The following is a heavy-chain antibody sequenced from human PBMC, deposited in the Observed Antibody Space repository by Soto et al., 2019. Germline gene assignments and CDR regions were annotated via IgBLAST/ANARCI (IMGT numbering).Heavy chain of an antibody. D-gene: IGHD6-13*01. J-gene: IGHJ4*02. CDR2: ISGSGGTT. Sequence: SGGSLRLSCAASTFIFTNYAMSWVRQAPGEGLGWVSAISGSGGTTYYAESVKGRFSISRANSKNTLYLQLNSLRVEDTAIYYCATISDRGIAAALDFWGQGTLVTVSS. CDR3: ATISDRGIAAALDF. CDR1: TFIFTNYA. V-gene: IGHV3-23*01.